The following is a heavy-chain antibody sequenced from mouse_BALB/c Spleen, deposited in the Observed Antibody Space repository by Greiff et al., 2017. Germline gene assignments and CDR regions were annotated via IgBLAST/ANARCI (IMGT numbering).Heavy chain of an antibody. V-gene: IGHV1S41*01. Sequence: DLVKPGASVKLSCKASGYTFTSYWINWIKQRPGQGLEWIGRIAPGSGSTYYNEMFKGKATLTVDTSSSTAYIQLSSLSSEYSAVYFCASKTGGYDGRYFDVWGAGTTVTVSS. D-gene: IGHD2-2*01. CDR1: GYTFTSYW. CDR2: IAPGSGST. J-gene: IGHJ1*01. CDR3: ASKTGGYDGRYFDV.